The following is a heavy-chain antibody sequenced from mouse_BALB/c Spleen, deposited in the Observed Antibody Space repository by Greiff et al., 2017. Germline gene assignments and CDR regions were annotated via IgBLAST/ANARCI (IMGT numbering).Heavy chain of an antibody. D-gene: IGHD2-1*01. Sequence: EVKLVESGGGLVKPGGSLKLSCAASGFTFSDYYMYWVRQTPEKRLEWVATISDGGSYTYYPDSVKGRFTISRDNAKNNLYLQMSSLKSEDTAMYYCARDRNGNYDFAYWGQGTLVTVSA. CDR2: ISDGGSYT. CDR1: GFTFSDYY. J-gene: IGHJ3*01. CDR3: ARDRNGNYDFAY. V-gene: IGHV5-4*02.